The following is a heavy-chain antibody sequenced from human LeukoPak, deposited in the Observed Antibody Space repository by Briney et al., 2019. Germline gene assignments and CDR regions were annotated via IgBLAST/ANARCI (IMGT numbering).Heavy chain of an antibody. Sequence: GGSLRLSCAASGFTFSSYSMNWVRQAPGKGLEWVANIKEDGSEKYYVDSVKGRFTISRDNAKNSVYLQMNSLRAEDTAVYYCARDNGFWGQGTLVTVSS. J-gene: IGHJ4*02. CDR3: ARDNGF. CDR1: GFTFSSYS. CDR2: IKEDGSEK. V-gene: IGHV3-7*03. D-gene: IGHD2-8*01.